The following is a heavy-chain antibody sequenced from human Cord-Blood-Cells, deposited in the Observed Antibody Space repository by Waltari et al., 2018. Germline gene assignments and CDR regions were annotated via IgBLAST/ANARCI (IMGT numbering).Heavy chain of an antibody. J-gene: IGHJ4*02. D-gene: IGHD6-13*01. Sequence: QLQLQESGPGLVKPSETLSLTCSVSGGSISSSSYYWGWIRQPPGKGLEWIGSIYYSGSTYYNPSLKSRVTISVDTSKNQFSLKLSSVTAADTAVYYCAREKQQLVDYWGQGTLVTVSS. CDR3: AREKQQLVDY. CDR1: GGSISSSSYY. CDR2: IYYSGST. V-gene: IGHV4-39*07.